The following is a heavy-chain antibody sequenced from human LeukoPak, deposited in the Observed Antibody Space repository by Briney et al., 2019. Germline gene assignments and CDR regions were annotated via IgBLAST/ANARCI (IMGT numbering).Heavy chain of an antibody. V-gene: IGHV1-69*13. J-gene: IGHJ4*02. CDR3: ARADITAAGTIDY. CDR2: IIPIFGTA. CDR1: GGTFSSYA. D-gene: IGHD6-13*01. Sequence: SVTVSCKASGGTFSSYAISWVRQAPGQGLEWMGGIIPIFGTANYAQKFQGRVTITADESTSTAYMELSSLRSEDTAVYYCARADITAAGTIDYWGQGTLVAVSS.